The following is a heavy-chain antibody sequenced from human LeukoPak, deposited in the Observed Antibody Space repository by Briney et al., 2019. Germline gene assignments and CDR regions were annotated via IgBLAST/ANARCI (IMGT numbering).Heavy chain of an antibody. CDR1: GFTFSDYY. CDR3: ARIVPADIVVVPAFYYYGMDV. D-gene: IGHD2-2*01. CDR2: ISSSGSTI. Sequence: WGSLRLSCAASGFTFSDYYMSWIRQAPGKGLEWVSYISSSGSTIYYADSAKGRFTISRDNAKNSLYLQMNSLRAEDTAVYYCARIVPADIVVVPAFYYYGMDVWGQGTTVTVSS. V-gene: IGHV3-11*01. J-gene: IGHJ6*02.